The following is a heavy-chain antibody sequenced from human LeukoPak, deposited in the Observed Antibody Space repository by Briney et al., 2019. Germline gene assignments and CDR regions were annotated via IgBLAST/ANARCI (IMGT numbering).Heavy chain of an antibody. CDR3: ARGPNCSGGSCYPEYFQH. Sequence: SETLSLTCAVSGGSISSGGYSWSWIRQPPGKGPEWIGYIYHSGSTYYNPSLKSRVTISVDRSKNQFSLKLSSVTAADTAVYYCARGPNCSGGSCYPEYFQHWGQGTLVTVSS. CDR1: GGSISSGGYS. J-gene: IGHJ1*01. V-gene: IGHV4-30-2*01. D-gene: IGHD2-15*01. CDR2: IYHSGST.